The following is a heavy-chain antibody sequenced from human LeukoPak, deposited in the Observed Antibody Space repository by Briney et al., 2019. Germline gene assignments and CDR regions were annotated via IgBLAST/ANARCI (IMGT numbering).Heavy chain of an antibody. CDR1: GFTVSSNY. V-gene: IGHV3-66*01. Sequence: GGSLRLSCAASGFTVSSNYMSWVRQAPGKGLEWVSVIYSGGSTYYADSVKGRFTISRDNSKNTLYLQMNSLRAEDTAVYYCARAAPQWLVWYYFDYWGQGTLVTVSS. D-gene: IGHD6-19*01. CDR3: ARAAPQWLVWYYFDY. CDR2: IYSGGST. J-gene: IGHJ4*02.